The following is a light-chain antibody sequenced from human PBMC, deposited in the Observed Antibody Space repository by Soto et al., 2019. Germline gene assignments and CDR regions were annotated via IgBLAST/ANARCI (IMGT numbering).Light chain of an antibody. CDR2: GAS. Sequence: ESVLTQSPGTLSLSPGERATLSCRASQTIGSNYLAWYQQKPGQSPRVLIYGASIRVAGIPVRLSGSEFGTDFTLTISRLEPEDFAVDFCQQYGSSRLTFGGGTTVEIK. V-gene: IGKV3-20*01. CDR3: QQYGSSRLT. CDR1: QTIGSNY. J-gene: IGKJ4*01.